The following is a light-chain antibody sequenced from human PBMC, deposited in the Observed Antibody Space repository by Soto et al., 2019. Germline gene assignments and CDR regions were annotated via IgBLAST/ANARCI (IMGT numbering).Light chain of an antibody. CDR3: QQYNNWPFT. CDR1: HSVSSN. CDR2: GAS. V-gene: IGKV3-15*01. Sequence: EIVMTQSPATLSVSPGERATLSCRASHSVSSNLAWYQQKPGQAPRLLIYGASTRATGIPARFSGSGYGTEFPLTISSLQSEDFAVYYCQQYNNWPFTFGPGTKVDIK. J-gene: IGKJ3*01.